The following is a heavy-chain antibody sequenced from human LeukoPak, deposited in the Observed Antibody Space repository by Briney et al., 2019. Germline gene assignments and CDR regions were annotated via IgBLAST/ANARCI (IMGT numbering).Heavy chain of an antibody. V-gene: IGHV1-8*01. J-gene: IGHJ6*03. CDR1: GYTFTTYD. Sequence: ASVKVSCKTSGYTFTTYDINWVRQATGQGLEWMGWMNPNTGDTGYAQKFQGRVTITADESTSTAYMGLSSLRSEDTAVYYCASCGYSYGAYYYYMDVWGKGTTVTISS. CDR3: ASCGYSYGAYYYYMDV. D-gene: IGHD5-18*01. CDR2: MNPNTGDT.